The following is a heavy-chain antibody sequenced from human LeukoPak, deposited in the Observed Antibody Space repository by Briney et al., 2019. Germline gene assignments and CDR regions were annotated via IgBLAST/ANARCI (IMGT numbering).Heavy chain of an antibody. D-gene: IGHD4-23*01. V-gene: IGHV3-30*04. Sequence: GGSLRLSCAASGFTFSTYSMHWVRQAPGKGLEWVANILYDGSHEFYADSVKGRFTISRDNSKNTLYLQINSLRTEDTAVYFCAKEGRWLDSWGQGTLVTVSS. CDR3: AKEGRWLDS. CDR1: GFTFSTYS. J-gene: IGHJ4*02. CDR2: ILYDGSHE.